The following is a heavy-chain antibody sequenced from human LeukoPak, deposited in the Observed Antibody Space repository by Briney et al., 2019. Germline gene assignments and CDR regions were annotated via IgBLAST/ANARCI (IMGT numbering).Heavy chain of an antibody. CDR2: IYTSGST. V-gene: IGHV4-4*07. J-gene: IGHJ2*01. Sequence: PSETLSLTCTVSGGSISSYYWSWIRQPAGKGLEWIGRIYTSGSTNYNPSLKSRVTMSVDKSKNQFSLKLSSVTAADTAVYYCARENIVVVVAATIHWYFDLWGRGTLVTVSS. CDR3: ARENIVVVVAATIHWYFDL. CDR1: GGSISSYY. D-gene: IGHD2-15*01.